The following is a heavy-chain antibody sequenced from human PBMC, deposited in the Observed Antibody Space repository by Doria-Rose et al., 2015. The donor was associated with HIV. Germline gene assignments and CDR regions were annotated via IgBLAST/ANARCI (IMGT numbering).Heavy chain of an antibody. V-gene: IGHV2-26*01. CDR3: ARIKSSRWYHKYYFDF. D-gene: IGHD6-13*01. CDR1: GVSLSSPGMG. Sequence: ESGPVLVKPTETLTLTCTVSGVSLSSPGMGVSWIRQPPGKALEWLANIFSDDGRSYKTSLKSRLTISRGTSKSQVVLTTTDMDPVDTATYYCARIKSSRWYHKYYFDFWGRGTLVIVSA. J-gene: IGHJ4*02. CDR2: IFSDDGR.